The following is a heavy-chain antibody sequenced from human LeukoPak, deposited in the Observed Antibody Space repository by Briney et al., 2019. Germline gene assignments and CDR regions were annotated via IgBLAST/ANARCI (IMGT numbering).Heavy chain of an antibody. V-gene: IGHV4-34*01. CDR3: ARQSNYYDSSGYYIWFDP. CDR1: GGSFSGYY. D-gene: IGHD3-22*01. J-gene: IGHJ5*02. CDR2: INHSGST. Sequence: SETLSLTCAVYGGSFSGYYWSWIRQPPGKGLEWIGEINHSGSTNYNPSLKSRVTISVDTSKNQFSLKLSSVTAADTAVYYCARQSNYYDSSGYYIWFDPWGQGTLVTVSS.